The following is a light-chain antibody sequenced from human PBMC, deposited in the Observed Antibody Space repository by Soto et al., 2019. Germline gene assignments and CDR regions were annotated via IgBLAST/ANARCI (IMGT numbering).Light chain of an antibody. CDR2: LEGSGSY. V-gene: IGLV4-60*03. J-gene: IGLJ3*02. CDR3: ETWDSNTRV. CDR1: SGHNNYI. Sequence: QSVLTQSASASASLGSSVKLTCTLSSGHNNYIIAWHQQQPGKAPRYLLKLEGSGSYNKGSGVPDRFSGSSSGADRYLTISHLQSEDEADYYCETWDSNTRVFGGGTKLTVL.